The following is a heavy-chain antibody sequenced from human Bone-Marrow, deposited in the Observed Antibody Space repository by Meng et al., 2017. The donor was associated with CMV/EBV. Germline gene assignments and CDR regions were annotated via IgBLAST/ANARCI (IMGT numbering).Heavy chain of an antibody. V-gene: IGHV3-7*01. CDR3: ARGHYGGAYYFDY. CDR2: IKEDGSEK. Sequence: GGSLRLSCAASGFTFSRYWMSWVRQAPGKGLEWVANIKEDGSEKYYVDSVKGRFTISRDNAKNSLYLQMNSLRAEDTAVYYCARGHYGGAYYFDYWGQGTLVTVSS. CDR1: GFTFSRYW. J-gene: IGHJ4*02. D-gene: IGHD4-23*01.